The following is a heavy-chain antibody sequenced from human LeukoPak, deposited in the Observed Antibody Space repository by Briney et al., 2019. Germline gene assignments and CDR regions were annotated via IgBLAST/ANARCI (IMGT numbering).Heavy chain of an antibody. CDR3: AIYYDSSGSIDH. V-gene: IGHV3-21*01. J-gene: IGHJ4*02. CDR1: GFTFSSYS. Sequence: GGSLRLSCAASGFTFSSYSMNWVRQAPGKGLEWVSSISSSSSYIYYADSVKGRFTISRDNAKNSLYLQMNSLRAEDTAVYYCAIYYDSSGSIDHWGQGTLVTVSS. D-gene: IGHD3-22*01. CDR2: ISSSSSYI.